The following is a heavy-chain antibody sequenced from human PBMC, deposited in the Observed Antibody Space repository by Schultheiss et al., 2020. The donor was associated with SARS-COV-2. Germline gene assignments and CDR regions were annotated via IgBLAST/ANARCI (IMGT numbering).Heavy chain of an antibody. D-gene: IGHD2-21*02. CDR1: GYTFMSFD. Sequence: ASVKVSCKASGYTFMSFDINWVRQATGQGLEWMGWMNPNSGNTGYAQKFQGRVTMTRNTSISTAYMELRSLRSDDTAVYYCARRADMTPTLGAFDIWGQGTMVTVSS. CDR3: ARRADMTPTLGAFDI. J-gene: IGHJ3*02. CDR2: MNPNSGNT. V-gene: IGHV1-8*02.